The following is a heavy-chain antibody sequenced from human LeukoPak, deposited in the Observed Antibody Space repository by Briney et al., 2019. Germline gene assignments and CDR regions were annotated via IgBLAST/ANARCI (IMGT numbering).Heavy chain of an antibody. CDR3: ARDSGSGNNDY. J-gene: IGHJ4*02. Sequence: SVKVSCKASGGTFSSYAISWVRQAPGQGLEWMGGIIPIFGTANYAQNFQGRVTFISNTSATTAFMELSSLRSEDAAVYYCARDSGSGNNDYWGQGTLVTVSS. CDR2: IIPIFGTA. CDR1: GGTFSSYA. V-gene: IGHV1-69*05. D-gene: IGHD1-26*01.